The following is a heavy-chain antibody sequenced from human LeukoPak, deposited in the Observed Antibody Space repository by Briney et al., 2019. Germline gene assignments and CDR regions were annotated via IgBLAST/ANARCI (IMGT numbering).Heavy chain of an antibody. CDR2: INPNSGGT. V-gene: IGHV1-2*02. Sequence: GASVKVSCKASGYTFSGYYMHWVRQAPGQGLEWMGWINPNSGGTNYAQKFQGRVTMTRDTSISTAYMELSRLRSDDTAVYYCARAPSIAENWYFDLWGRGTLVTVSS. CDR3: ARAPSIAENWYFDL. J-gene: IGHJ2*01. CDR1: GYTFSGYY. D-gene: IGHD6-6*01.